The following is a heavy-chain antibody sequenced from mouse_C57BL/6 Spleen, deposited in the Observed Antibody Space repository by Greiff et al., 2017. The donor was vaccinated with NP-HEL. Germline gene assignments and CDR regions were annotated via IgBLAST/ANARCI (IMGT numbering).Heavy chain of an antibody. J-gene: IGHJ1*03. CDR3: ARMGVYYGNYRYFDV. Sequence: EVQLQQSGPELVKPGASVKISCKASGYTFTDYYMNWVKQSHGKSLEWIGDINPNNGGTSYNQKFKGKATLTVDKSSSTAYMELRSLTSEDSAVYDCARMGVYYGNYRYFDVWGTGTTVTVSS. D-gene: IGHD2-1*01. CDR1: GYTFTDYY. CDR2: INPNNGGT. V-gene: IGHV1-26*01.